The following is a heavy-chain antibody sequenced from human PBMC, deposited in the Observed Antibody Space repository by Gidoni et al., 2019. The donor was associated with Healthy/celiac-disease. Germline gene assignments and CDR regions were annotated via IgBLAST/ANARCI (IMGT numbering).Heavy chain of an antibody. V-gene: IGHV3-9*01. CDR1: GFTFGDYA. CDR3: AKDIGDYVWGSYRYNAAFDI. D-gene: IGHD3-16*02. CDR2: ISGNSGSI. J-gene: IGHJ3*02. Sequence: EVQLVESGGGLVQPGRSLSLPCAASGFTFGDYAMHWVRQAPGKGLEWVSGISGNSGSIGYADSVKGRFTISRDNAKNSLYLQMNSLRAEDTALYYCAKDIGDYVWGSYRYNAAFDIWGQGTMVTVSS.